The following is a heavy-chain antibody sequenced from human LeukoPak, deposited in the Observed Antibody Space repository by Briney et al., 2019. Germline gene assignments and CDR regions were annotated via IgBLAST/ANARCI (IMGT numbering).Heavy chain of an antibody. J-gene: IGHJ4*02. Sequence: GGSLRLSCAASGFTFSSYAMNWVRQAPGKGLEWVSVIGGGGGITYYADSVRGRFTISRDNSKNTLYMEMKSLRAEDTAVYYCARYCSGVSCYSGLNYWGQGTLVTVSS. CDR3: ARYCSGVSCYSGLNY. CDR1: GFTFSSYA. D-gene: IGHD2-15*01. CDR2: IGGGGGIT. V-gene: IGHV3-23*01.